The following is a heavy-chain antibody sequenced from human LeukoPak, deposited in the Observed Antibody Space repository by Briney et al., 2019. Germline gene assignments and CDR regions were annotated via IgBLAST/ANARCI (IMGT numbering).Heavy chain of an antibody. CDR1: GFTFSTYS. J-gene: IGHJ4*02. CDR3: ARDPSYSDSSGYYYDY. CDR2: ISGSSIYI. V-gene: IGHV3-21*01. Sequence: PGGSLRLSCAASGFTFSTYSMNWVRQAPGKGLEWVSSISGSSIYIYYADSVKGRFTISRDSAKNSLYLQMNSLRAEDTAVYYCARDPSYSDSSGYYYDYWGQGTLVTVSS. D-gene: IGHD3-22*01.